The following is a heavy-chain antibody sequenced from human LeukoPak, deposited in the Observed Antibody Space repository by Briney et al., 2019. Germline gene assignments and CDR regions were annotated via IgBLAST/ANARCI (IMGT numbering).Heavy chain of an antibody. CDR2: INHSGST. D-gene: IGHD3-10*01. CDR3: ARGYGSGSYYRDRGGYYFDY. J-gene: IGHJ4*02. V-gene: IGHV4-34*01. CDR1: GGSFSGYY. Sequence: SSETLSLTCAVYGGSFSGYYWSWIRQPPGKGLEWIGEINHSGSTNYNPSLKSRVTMSVDTSKNQFSLKLSSVTAADTAVYYCARGYGSGSYYRDRGGYYFDYWGQGTLVTVSS.